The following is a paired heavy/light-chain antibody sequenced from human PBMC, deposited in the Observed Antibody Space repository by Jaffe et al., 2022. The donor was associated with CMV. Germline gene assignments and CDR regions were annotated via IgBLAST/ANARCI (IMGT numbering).Heavy chain of an antibody. CDR3: ARDYCGGDCYSV. CDR1: GFTFSSYE. Sequence: EVQLVESGGGLVQPGGSLRLSCVASGFTFSSYEFNWVRQAPGKGLEWVSHISSTGGSISYADSVKGRFTISRDNAKNSLYLQMNSLRDEDTAIYYCARDYCGGDCYSVWGQGTLVTVSS. D-gene: IGHD2-21*02. V-gene: IGHV3-48*03. J-gene: IGHJ4*02. CDR2: ISSTGGSI.
Light chain of an antibody. CDR2: KTS. Sequence: DIQMTQSPSTLSASVGDRVTITCRASQIFSTWLAWYQQKPGKAPMVLIYKTSSLASGVPSRFSGSGTGTEFTLTISSLQPDDSATYYCQQYNGHWTFGRGTKVEIK. CDR1: QIFSTW. J-gene: IGKJ1*01. CDR3: QQYNGHWT. V-gene: IGKV1-5*03.